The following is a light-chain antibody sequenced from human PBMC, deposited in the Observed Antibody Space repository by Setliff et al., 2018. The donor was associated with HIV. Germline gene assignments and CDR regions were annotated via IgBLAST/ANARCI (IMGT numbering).Light chain of an antibody. CDR2: DVS. CDR1: STDVGNYNY. CDR3: CSYAGSHTYV. V-gene: IGLV2-11*01. Sequence: QSVLTQPRSVSGSPGQSVTISCTGTSTDVGNYNYVSWYRHHPGKAPELVIFDVSKRPLGVPARFSGSKSGDTASLTISGLQPEDEADYSCCSYAGSHTYVFGTGTKVTVL. J-gene: IGLJ1*01.